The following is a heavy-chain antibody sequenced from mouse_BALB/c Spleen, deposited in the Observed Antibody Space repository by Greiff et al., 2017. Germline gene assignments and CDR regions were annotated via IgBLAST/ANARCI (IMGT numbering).Heavy chain of an antibody. CDR1: GYTFTSYY. CDR2: IYPGNVNT. CDR3: ARDPPY. J-gene: IGHJ3*01. Sequence: QVQLKESGPELVKPGASVRISCKASGYTFTSYYIHWVKQRPGQGLEWIGWIYPGNVNTKYNEKFKGKATLTADKSSSTAYMQLSSLTSEDSAVYFCARDPPYWGQGTLVTVSA. V-gene: IGHV1S56*01.